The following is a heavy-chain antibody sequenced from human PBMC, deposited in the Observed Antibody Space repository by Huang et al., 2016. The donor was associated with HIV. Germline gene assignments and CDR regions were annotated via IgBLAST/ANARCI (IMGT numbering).Heavy chain of an antibody. J-gene: IGHJ6*03. CDR3: ARHREGPVAYYSGWGSHLNYMDV. CDR2: IYYKGST. V-gene: IGHV4-39*01. D-gene: IGHD3-10*01. Sequence: QLLLQESGPGLVKPSEALALTCAVSGGSIRSSDYHWGWIRQPPGKGLGWIGGIYYKGSTDYSRALKGRVTIAVDTSKNLFFLNLASMTAADTAVYYCARHREGPVAYYSGWGSHLNYMDVWGRGRTVVVSS. CDR1: GGSIRSSDYH.